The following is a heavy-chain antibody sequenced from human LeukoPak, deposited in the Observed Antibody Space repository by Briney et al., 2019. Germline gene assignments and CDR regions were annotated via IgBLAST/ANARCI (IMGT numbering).Heavy chain of an antibody. CDR1: GGSITSSSYY. J-gene: IGHJ4*02. D-gene: IGHD1-26*01. CDR2: IYYSGST. V-gene: IGHV4-39*07. Sequence: SETLSLTCTVSGGSITSSSYYWGWIRQPPGKGLEWIGSIYYSGSTYYNPSLKSRVTISVDTSKNQFSLKLSSVTAADTAVYYCASLVGATSSPDYWGQGTLVTVSS. CDR3: ASLVGATSSPDY.